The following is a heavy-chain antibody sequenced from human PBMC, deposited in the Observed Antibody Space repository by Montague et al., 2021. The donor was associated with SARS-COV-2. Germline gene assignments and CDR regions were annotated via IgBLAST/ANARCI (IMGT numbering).Heavy chain of an antibody. J-gene: IGHJ5*02. V-gene: IGHV4-34*10. Sequence: SETLSLTCAVYGGSFSNYYWTWVRQSPGKRLQWIGEINHTGSTTYNPSLKSRVTMSVDTSKNQFSLKPTSVTAADSALYYCARPVRMGVAGTPLVTWGQGTLVTVSS. D-gene: IGHD6-19*01. CDR2: INHTGST. CDR1: GGSFSNYY. CDR3: ARPVRMGVAGTPLVT.